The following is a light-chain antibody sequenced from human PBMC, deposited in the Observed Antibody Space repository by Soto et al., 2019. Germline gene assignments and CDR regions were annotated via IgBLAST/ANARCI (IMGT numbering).Light chain of an antibody. J-gene: IGLJ1*01. CDR1: SSDVGGYNY. CDR2: EVS. Sequence: QSALTQPASVSGSPRQSITISCTGTSSDVGGYNYVSWYQQHPGKAPKLIIYEVSNRPSGVSNRFSGSKSGNTASLTISWLQAEDEADYYCNSYTSKSTGVFGTGTKLTVL. CDR3: NSYTSKSTGV. V-gene: IGLV2-14*01.